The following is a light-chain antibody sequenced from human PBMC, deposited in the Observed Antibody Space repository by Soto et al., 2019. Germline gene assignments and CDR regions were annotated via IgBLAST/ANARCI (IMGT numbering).Light chain of an antibody. V-gene: IGKV1-5*03. J-gene: IGKJ1*01. CDR3: QQYKAYSWT. Sequence: DIQMTQSPSTLSASVGDRVTITCRASQSISSWLAWYRQKPGEAPKLLIYHASNLETGVPSRFSGSGSGTEFTLTIRSLQPDDFATYYCQQYKAYSWTFGPGTKVEI. CDR1: QSISSW. CDR2: HAS.